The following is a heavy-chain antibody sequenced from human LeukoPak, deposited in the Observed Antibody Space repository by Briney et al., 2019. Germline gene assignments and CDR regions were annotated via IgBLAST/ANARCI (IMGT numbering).Heavy chain of an antibody. CDR3: ARADVLRYFDWLYYYYYMDV. CDR2: ISSSSSYI. D-gene: IGHD3-9*01. J-gene: IGHJ6*03. V-gene: IGHV3-21*01. CDR1: GFTFSTYG. Sequence: PGGSLRLSCVASGFTFSTYGMHWVRQAPGKGLEWVSSISSSSSYIYYADSVKGRFTISRDNAKNSLYLQMNSLRAEDTAVYYCARADVLRYFDWLYYYYYMDVWGKGTTVTVSS.